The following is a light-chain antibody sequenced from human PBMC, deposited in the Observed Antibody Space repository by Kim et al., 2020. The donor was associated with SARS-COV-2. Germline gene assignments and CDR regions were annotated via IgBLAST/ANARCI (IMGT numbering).Light chain of an antibody. CDR1: QSVGSY. CDR2: DAS. V-gene: IGKV3-11*01. Sequence: EIVLTQSPDILSLSPGERATLSCRASQSVGSYLAWYQQKPGQAPRLLIYDASTRAAGLPARFRGGGSGTDFTLTIASLEPEDFAVYFCQHRSNWPPTWAFGQGTKVDIK. J-gene: IGKJ1*01. CDR3: QHRSNWPPTWA.